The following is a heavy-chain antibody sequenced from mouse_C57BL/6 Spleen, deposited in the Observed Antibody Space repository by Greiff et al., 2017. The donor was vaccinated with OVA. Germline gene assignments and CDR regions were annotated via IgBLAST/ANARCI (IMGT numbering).Heavy chain of an antibody. J-gene: IGHJ2*01. V-gene: IGHV8-2*01. CDR3: WREPHYDYDPRYFDY. CDR2: WNNVNY. CDR1: FSLSPSGMGL. D-gene: IGHD2-4*01. Sequence: QVTLKVSGPGILQPSQPLSLACTFSGFSLSPSGMGLSWLRPPSGKAFVWLASIWNNVNYYNPSLKSRPTISKETSNYQVFLKLTSVDTADSATYYGAWREPHYDYDPRYFDYWGQGTTLTVSS.